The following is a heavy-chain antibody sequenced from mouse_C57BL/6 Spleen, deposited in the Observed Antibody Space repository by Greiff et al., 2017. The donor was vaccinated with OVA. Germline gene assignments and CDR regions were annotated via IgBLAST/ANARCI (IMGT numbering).Heavy chain of an antibody. J-gene: IGHJ4*01. V-gene: IGHV3-6*01. CDR3: ARDDGYYEYAMDY. CDR1: GYSITSGYY. Sequence: EVKLMESGPGLVKPSQSLSLTCSVTGYSITSGYYWNWIRQFPGNKLEWMGYISYDGSNNYNPSLKNRISITRDTSKNQFFLKLNSVTTEDTATYYCARDDGYYEYAMDYWGQGTSVTVSS. D-gene: IGHD2-3*01. CDR2: ISYDGSN.